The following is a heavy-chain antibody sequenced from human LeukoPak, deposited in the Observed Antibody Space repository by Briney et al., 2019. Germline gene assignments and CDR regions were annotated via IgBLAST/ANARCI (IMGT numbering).Heavy chain of an antibody. J-gene: IGHJ3*02. Sequence: GGSLRLSCAASGFSFSNYVMHWIRQAPGKGLEYVSAIMPNGETRGYANSMKGRFTISRDNSKNTLYLQMGSLRAEDMAIYYCARDRDGGFAFDIWGQGTLVTVSS. CDR2: IMPNGETR. CDR1: GFSFSNYV. V-gene: IGHV3-64*01. D-gene: IGHD2-15*01. CDR3: ARDRDGGFAFDI.